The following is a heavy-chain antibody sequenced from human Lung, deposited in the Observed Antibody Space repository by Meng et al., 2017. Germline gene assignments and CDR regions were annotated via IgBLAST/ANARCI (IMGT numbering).Heavy chain of an antibody. CDR3: ARGPTTMAHDFDY. V-gene: IGHV4-34*01. Sequence: QGPLQQWGAGLLKPSETLPLPCVVSGGSFSDYYWSWIRQPPGKGLEWIGEINHSGSTNYNPSLESRATISVDTSQNNLSLKLSSVTAADSAVYYCARGPTTMAHDFDYWGQGTLVTVPS. CDR2: INHSGST. CDR1: GGSFSDYY. D-gene: IGHD4-11*01. J-gene: IGHJ4*02.